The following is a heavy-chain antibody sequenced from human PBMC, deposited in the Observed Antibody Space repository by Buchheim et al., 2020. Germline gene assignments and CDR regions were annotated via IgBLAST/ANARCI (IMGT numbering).Heavy chain of an antibody. J-gene: IGHJ6*02. V-gene: IGHV3-30-3*01. Sequence: QVQLVESGGGVVQPGRSLRLSCEASGFTLSSFAMHWVRQAPGTGLEWVALISYDGSNKYYADSVRGRFTISRDNSKSTLYLHMNSLRAEDTAVYYCARGSSYGTLVRGVVYYYYYGMDVWGQGTT. CDR1: GFTLSSFA. CDR3: ARGSSYGTLVRGVVYYYYYGMDV. CDR2: ISYDGSNK. D-gene: IGHD3-10*01.